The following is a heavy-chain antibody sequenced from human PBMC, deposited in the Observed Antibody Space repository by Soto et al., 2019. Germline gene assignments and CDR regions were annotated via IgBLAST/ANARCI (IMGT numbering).Heavy chain of an antibody. CDR2: IYSSGIT. CDR1: WGSISGGGYY. J-gene: IGHJ4*02. CDR3: ATKPNGLYYFDY. Sequence: SETLSLTCTVSWGSISGGGYYWSWIRQHPGKGLEWIGYIYSSGITYYNPSLKSRVTMSVDMSKNQFSLRLSSVTAADTAVYYCATKPNGLYYFDYWGQGTLVTVSS. D-gene: IGHD2-8*01. V-gene: IGHV4-31*03.